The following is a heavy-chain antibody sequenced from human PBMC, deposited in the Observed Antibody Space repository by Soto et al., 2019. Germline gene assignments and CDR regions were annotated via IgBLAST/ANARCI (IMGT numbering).Heavy chain of an antibody. V-gene: IGHV2-5*01. CDR3: AHRLRWLANFDY. D-gene: IGHD6-19*01. J-gene: IGHJ4*02. Sequence: SGPTLVNPTQTLTLNCTFSGFSLTTSRVGVGWIRQPPGKALEWLALIYWNDEKRYSPSLKNRLTITKDTSRNQVVLTMTNMDPVDTATYYCAHRLRWLANFDYWGQGTLVTSPQ. CDR2: IYWNDEK. CDR1: GFSLTTSRVG.